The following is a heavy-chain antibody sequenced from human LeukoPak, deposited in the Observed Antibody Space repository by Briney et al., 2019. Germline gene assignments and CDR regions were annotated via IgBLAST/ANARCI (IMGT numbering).Heavy chain of an antibody. CDR3: ATPGRRYSSGWYNWFDP. V-gene: IGHV3-21*01. D-gene: IGHD6-19*01. J-gene: IGHJ5*02. Sequence: AGGSLLLSCSASGFTFISYSMNWVRQAPGKGLEWVSSISSSSSYIYYADSVKGRFTISGDNAKNSLYLQMNSLRAEDTAVYYCATPGRRYSSGWYNWFDPWGQGTLVTVSS. CDR1: GFTFISYS. CDR2: ISSSSSYI.